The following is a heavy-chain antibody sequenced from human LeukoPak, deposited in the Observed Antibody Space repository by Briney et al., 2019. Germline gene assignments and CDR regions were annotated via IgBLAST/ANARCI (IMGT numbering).Heavy chain of an antibody. V-gene: IGHV3-23*01. CDR3: AKDGDDYVWGSYRPSFDY. J-gene: IGHJ4*02. Sequence: GGSLRLSCAASGFTFSSYAMSWVRQAPGKGLEWVSAISGSGGSTYYADSVKGRFTISRDNSKITLYLQMNSLRAEDTAVYYCAKDGDDYVWGSYRPSFDYWGQGTLVTVSS. CDR2: ISGSGGST. D-gene: IGHD3-16*02. CDR1: GFTFSSYA.